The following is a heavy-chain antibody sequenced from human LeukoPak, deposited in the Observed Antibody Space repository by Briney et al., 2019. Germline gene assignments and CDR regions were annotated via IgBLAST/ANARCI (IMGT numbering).Heavy chain of an antibody. Sequence: SETLSLTCTVSGGSISSYYWSWIRQPPGKGLEWIGYIYYSGSTNYNPSLKSRVTISVDTSKNQFSLKLSSVTAADTAVYYCARGATYDYYDSSGYLGGFDPWGQGTLVTVSS. CDR3: ARGATYDYYDSSGYLGGFDP. CDR1: GGSISSYY. V-gene: IGHV4-59*01. D-gene: IGHD3-22*01. J-gene: IGHJ5*02. CDR2: IYYSGST.